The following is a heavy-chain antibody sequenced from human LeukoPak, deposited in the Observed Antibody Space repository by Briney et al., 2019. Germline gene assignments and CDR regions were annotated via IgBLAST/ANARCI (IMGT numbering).Heavy chain of an antibody. CDR3: ARDRGAAMAQFDY. CDR1: GFTFSSYA. J-gene: IGHJ4*02. D-gene: IGHD5-18*01. CDR2: ISYDGSNK. V-gene: IGHV3-30*04. Sequence: PGGSLRLSCAASGFTFSSYAMHWVRQAPGKGLEWVAVISYDGSNKYYADSVKGRFTISRDNSKNTPYLQMNSLRAEDTAVYYCARDRGAAMAQFDYWGQGTLVTVSS.